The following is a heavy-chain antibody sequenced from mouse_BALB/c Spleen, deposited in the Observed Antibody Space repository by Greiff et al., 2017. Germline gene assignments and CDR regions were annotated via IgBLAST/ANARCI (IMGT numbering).Heavy chain of an antibody. CDR2: ISYSGST. CDR3: ARRERGALDY. Sequence: EVQLVESGPGLVKPSQSLSLTCTVTGYSITSDYAWNWIRQFPGNKLEWMGYISYSGSTSYNPSLKSRISITRDTSKNQFFLQLNSVTTEDTATYYCARRERGALDYWGQGTSVTVSS. V-gene: IGHV3-2*02. J-gene: IGHJ4*01. CDR1: GYSITSDYA.